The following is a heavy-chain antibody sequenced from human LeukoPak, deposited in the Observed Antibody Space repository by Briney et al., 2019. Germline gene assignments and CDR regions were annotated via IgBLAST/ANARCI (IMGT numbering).Heavy chain of an antibody. CDR1: GFTFSSYW. J-gene: IGHJ6*03. D-gene: IGHD6-6*01. Sequence: PGGSLRLSCAASGFTFSSYWMHWVRQAPGKGLVWVSRINSDGSSTSYADSVKGRFTISRANAKNALYLQMNSLRAEDTAVYYCARDQSSEEDYYYYYMDVWGKGTTVTVSS. CDR2: INSDGSST. CDR3: ARDQSSEEDYYYYYMDV. V-gene: IGHV3-74*01.